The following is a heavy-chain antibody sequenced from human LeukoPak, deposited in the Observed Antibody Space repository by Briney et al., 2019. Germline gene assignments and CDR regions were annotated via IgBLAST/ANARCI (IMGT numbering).Heavy chain of an antibody. J-gene: IGHJ4*02. CDR3: AKGAGAPGIVVVPPAADY. CDR1: GYTFTSYG. D-gene: IGHD2-2*01. CDR2: ISVYNGNT. Sequence: ASVKVSCKASGYTFTSYGASWVRQAPGQGPEWMGWISVYNGNTNYAQRLQGRVTMTTDTSTSTAYMELRSLRSDDTAVYYCAKGAGAPGIVVVPPAADYWGQGTLVTVSS. V-gene: IGHV1-18*01.